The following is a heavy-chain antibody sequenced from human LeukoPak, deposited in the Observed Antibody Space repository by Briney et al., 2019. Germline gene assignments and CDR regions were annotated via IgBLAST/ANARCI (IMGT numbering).Heavy chain of an antibody. CDR3: ARGYSRGVKNWFDP. V-gene: IGHV4-59*01. CDR1: GGSISSYY. Sequence: ASETLSLTCTVSGGSISSYYWSWIRQPPGKGLEWIGYIYYSGSTNYNPSLKSRVTISVDTSKNQFSLKLSSVTAADTAVYYCARGYSRGVKNWFDPWGQGTLVTVSS. J-gene: IGHJ5*02. D-gene: IGHD5-18*01. CDR2: IYYSGST.